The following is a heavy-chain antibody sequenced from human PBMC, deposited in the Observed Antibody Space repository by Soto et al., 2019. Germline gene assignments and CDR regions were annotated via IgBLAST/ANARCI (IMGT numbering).Heavy chain of an antibody. D-gene: IGHD1-7*01. V-gene: IGHV4-59*01. CDR2: IYYSGST. Sequence: PSETLSLTCTVSGGSISSYYWSWIRQPPGRGLEWIGYIYYSGSTNYNPSLKSRVTISVDTSKNQFSLKLSSVTAADTAVYYCAREYNWNSGWFDPWGQGTLVTVSP. J-gene: IGHJ5*02. CDR1: GGSISSYY. CDR3: AREYNWNSGWFDP.